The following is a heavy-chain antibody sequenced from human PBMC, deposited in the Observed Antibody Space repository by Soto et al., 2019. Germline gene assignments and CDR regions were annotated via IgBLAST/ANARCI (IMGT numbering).Heavy chain of an antibody. D-gene: IGHD1-20*01. CDR1: EFTFSIYS. CDR2: ISSYGGST. V-gene: IGHV3-64*01. CDR3: AKGVNSYGMDV. J-gene: IGHJ6*02. Sequence: EVQLVESGGGLVQPGESLRLSCAASEFTFSIYSMHWVRQAPGKGLEYVSAISSYGGSTNYANSVKGRFTISRDNSKNTLYLQMGSLRAEDMAVYYCAKGVNSYGMDVWGQGTTVTVSS.